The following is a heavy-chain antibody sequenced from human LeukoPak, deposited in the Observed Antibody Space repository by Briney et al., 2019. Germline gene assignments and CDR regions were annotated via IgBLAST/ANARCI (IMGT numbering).Heavy chain of an antibody. CDR3: AKGQAVGETNWFDP. Sequence: GGSLRLSCAASGFTFSSYEMNWVRQAPGKGLEWVSGISGSGGTTFYGDSVKGRFTISRDNSKNTLYLQMNSLSAEDTAVYYCAKGQAVGETNWFDPWGQGTLVTVSS. CDR1: GFTFSSYE. D-gene: IGHD2-21*01. CDR2: ISGSGGTT. J-gene: IGHJ5*02. V-gene: IGHV3-23*01.